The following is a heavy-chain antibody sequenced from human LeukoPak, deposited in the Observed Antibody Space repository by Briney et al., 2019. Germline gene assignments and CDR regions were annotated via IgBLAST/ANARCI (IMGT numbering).Heavy chain of an antibody. CDR2: NYPGDSDT. Sequence: GESLKISRKDSGYSVTSYCIGWVRQMPGKGVEWMGVNYPGDSDTRYSPSFQGQVTISADKSISTAYLQRSSLKASDTAMYYCASAIAVAGTPDFWGQGTLVTVSS. CDR3: ASAIAVAGTPDF. CDR1: GYSVTSYC. D-gene: IGHD6-19*01. J-gene: IGHJ4*02. V-gene: IGHV5-51*01.